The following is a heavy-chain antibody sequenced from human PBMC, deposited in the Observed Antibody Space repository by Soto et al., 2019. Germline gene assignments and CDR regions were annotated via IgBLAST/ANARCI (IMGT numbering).Heavy chain of an antibody. D-gene: IGHD3-16*02. V-gene: IGHV4-34*01. Sequence: ASETLSLTCAVYGGSFSGYYWTWIRQPPGKGLEWIGEINHSGSTNYNPSLKSRVTISVDTSKNQFSLKLSSVTAADTAVYYCARWDYVWGSYRYTRPNWFDPWGQGTLVTVSS. CDR3: ARWDYVWGSYRYTRPNWFDP. CDR1: GGSFSGYY. CDR2: INHSGST. J-gene: IGHJ5*02.